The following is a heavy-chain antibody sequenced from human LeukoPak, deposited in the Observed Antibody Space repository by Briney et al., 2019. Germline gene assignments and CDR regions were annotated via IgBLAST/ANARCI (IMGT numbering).Heavy chain of an antibody. CDR3: ARDSGSSGYYLFDY. CDR1: GFTFSSYS. V-gene: IGHV3-21*01. CDR2: ISSSSSYI. D-gene: IGHD3-22*01. J-gene: IGHJ4*02. Sequence: GGSLRLSCAASGFTFSSYSMNWVRQAPGKGLEWVSSISSSSSYIYYADSVKGRFTISRDNAKNSLYLKMNSLRAEDTAVYYCARDSGSSGYYLFDYWGQGTLVTVSS.